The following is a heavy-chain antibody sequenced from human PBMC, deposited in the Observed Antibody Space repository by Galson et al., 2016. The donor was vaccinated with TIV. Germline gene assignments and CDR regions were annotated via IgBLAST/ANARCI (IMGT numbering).Heavy chain of an antibody. CDR2: YDPEVFKT. CDR3: ATVAWFPGLSLDN. Sequence: SVKVSCKVSGNSLDELVIHWVRQAPGKGLEWMGGYDPEVFKTVYAPRFQGRVTMNADTDRDTAYMELGSLRIDDTAVYYCATVAWFPGLSLDNWGQGTLVIVSS. J-gene: IGHJ4*02. V-gene: IGHV1-24*01. CDR1: GNSLDELV. D-gene: IGHD2/OR15-2a*01.